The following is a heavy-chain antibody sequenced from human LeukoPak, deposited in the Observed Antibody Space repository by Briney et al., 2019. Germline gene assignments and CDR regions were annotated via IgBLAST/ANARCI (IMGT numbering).Heavy chain of an antibody. CDR1: GYSFTSYW. D-gene: IGHD2-15*01. CDR3: ARWGGYCTGGSCYPLYYFDS. CDR2: IHPPDSDT. J-gene: IGHJ4*02. Sequence: GESLKISCQGSGYSFTSYWIGWVRQMPGKGLEWMGIIHPPDSDTRYSPSFQGQVTIPADKSINTAYLQWNSLKASDTAMYYCARWGGYCTGGSCYPLYYFDSWGQGTLVTVSS. V-gene: IGHV5-51*01.